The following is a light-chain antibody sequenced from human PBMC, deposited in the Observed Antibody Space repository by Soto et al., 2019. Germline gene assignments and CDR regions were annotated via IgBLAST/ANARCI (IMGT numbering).Light chain of an antibody. CDR1: SNDVGGYNY. V-gene: IGLV2-14*01. J-gene: IGLJ1*01. CDR3: SSYTTSSTYV. Sequence: QSALTQPASVSGSPGQSITISCTGTSNDVGGYNYVSWYQQHLGKAPKLMIYEVTNRPSGISNRFSGSKSGNTASLTISGLQAEDEAAYYCSSYTTSSTYVFGTGTKLTVL. CDR2: EVT.